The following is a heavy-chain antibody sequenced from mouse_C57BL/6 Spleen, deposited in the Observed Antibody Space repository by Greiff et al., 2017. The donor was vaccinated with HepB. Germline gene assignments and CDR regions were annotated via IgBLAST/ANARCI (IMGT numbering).Heavy chain of an antibody. CDR3: ARGSSFDY. V-gene: IGHV1-53*01. CDR2: INPSNGGT. CDR1: GYTFTGYW. J-gene: IGHJ2*01. D-gene: IGHD1-1*01. Sequence: QVQLQQSGAELMKPGASVKLSCKATGYTFTGYWIEWVKQRPGQGLEWIGNINPSNGGTNYNEKFKSKATLTVDKSSSTAYMQLSSLTSEDSAVYYCARGSSFDYWGQGTTLTVSS.